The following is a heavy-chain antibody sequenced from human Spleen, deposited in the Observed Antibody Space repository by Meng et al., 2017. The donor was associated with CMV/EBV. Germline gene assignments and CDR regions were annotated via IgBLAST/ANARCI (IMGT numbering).Heavy chain of an antibody. D-gene: IGHD3-22*01. CDR1: YY. CDR2: INPSGTST. V-gene: IGHV1-46*01. J-gene: IGHJ4*02. Sequence: YYLHWLRQAPGQGLEWVGVINPSGTSTSYAQTFQGRVTMTRDTSTNTVYMDLSSLRSEDTAVYYCVRDTTSKESSSGHYLSSDYFDHWGQGTLVTVSS. CDR3: VRDTTSKESSSGHYLSSDYFDH.